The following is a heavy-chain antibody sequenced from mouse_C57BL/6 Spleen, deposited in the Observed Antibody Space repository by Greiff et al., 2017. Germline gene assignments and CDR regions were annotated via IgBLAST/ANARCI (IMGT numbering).Heavy chain of an antibody. D-gene: IGHD2-2*01. J-gene: IGHJ3*01. CDR2: IRNKANNHAT. CDR1: GFTFSDAW. Sequence: EVKLQESGGGLVQPGGSMKLSCAASGFTFSDAWMDWVRQSPEKGLEWVAEIRNKANNHATYYAESVKGRFTISRDDSKSSVYLQMNSLRAEDTGIYYCTGAMVTTRGFAYWGQGTLVTVSA. CDR3: TGAMVTTRGFAY. V-gene: IGHV6-6*01.